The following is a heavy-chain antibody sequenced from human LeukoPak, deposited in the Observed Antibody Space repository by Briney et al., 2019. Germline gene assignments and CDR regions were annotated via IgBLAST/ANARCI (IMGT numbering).Heavy chain of an antibody. CDR2: IYSGGST. Sequence: GGSLRLSCAASGFTVSSSYMSWVRQAPGKGLEWVSVIYSGGSTYYADSVKGRFTISRDNSKNTLYLQMSSLRAEDTAVYYCARGNYGDYLDNAFDIRGQGTMVTVSS. J-gene: IGHJ3*02. CDR3: ARGNYGDYLDNAFDI. D-gene: IGHD4-17*01. V-gene: IGHV3-53*01. CDR1: GFTVSSSY.